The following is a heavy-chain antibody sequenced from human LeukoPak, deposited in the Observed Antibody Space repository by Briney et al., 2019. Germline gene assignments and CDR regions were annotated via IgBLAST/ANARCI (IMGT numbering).Heavy chain of an antibody. V-gene: IGHV3-7*01. J-gene: IGHJ4*02. D-gene: IGHD1-1*01. CDR1: GFTFSGYW. CDR2: IKQDGTEK. CDR3: ARQYASGNVDF. Sequence: PGGSLRLSCAASGFTFSGYWMSWVRQAPGKGLEWVANIKQDGTEKYYVDSVKGRFTISRDNAKNSLYLQMNSLRAEDTAVYYCARQYASGNVDFWGQGTLVTVSS.